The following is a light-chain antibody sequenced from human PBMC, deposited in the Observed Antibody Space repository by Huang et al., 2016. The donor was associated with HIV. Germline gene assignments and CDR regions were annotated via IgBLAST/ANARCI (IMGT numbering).Light chain of an antibody. J-gene: IGKJ3*01. CDR1: QSVGSF. V-gene: IGKV3-11*01. CDR2: AAS. Sequence: EIVFTQSLATLSLSPGERATLSCRASQSVGSFLAWYQQKPGQSPRLLSYAASYRSTGIPARFSGSGSGTFFTLTISSLEPGDFAVYYCQQRTYSFTFGPGTKVD. CDR3: QQRTYSFT.